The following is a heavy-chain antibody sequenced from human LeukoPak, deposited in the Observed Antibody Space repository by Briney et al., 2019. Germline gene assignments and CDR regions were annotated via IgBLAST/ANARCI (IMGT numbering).Heavy chain of an antibody. V-gene: IGHV3-9*01. J-gene: IGHJ5*02. CDR1: GCTFDDYA. D-gene: IGHD3-10*01. CDR3: AKDSYGSGSYSWFDP. Sequence: PRSSLRLSCAASGCTFDDYAMHWVRQAPGKVLESVAGISWNSGSIGYADSVKGRFTISRDNAKNSLYLQMNSLRAEDTALYYCAKDSYGSGSYSWFDPWGQGTLVTVSS. CDR2: ISWNSGSI.